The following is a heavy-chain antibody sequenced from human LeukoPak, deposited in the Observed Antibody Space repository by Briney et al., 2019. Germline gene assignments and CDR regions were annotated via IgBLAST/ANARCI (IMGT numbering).Heavy chain of an antibody. CDR1: AGSISSFY. J-gene: IGHJ2*01. V-gene: IGHV4-59*08. D-gene: IGHD1-14*01. Sequence: SETLSLTCTVSAGSISSFYWSWIRQPPGKGLEWIGFIYYSGSTRYNPSLKSRVTISVDTSRNQFSLKLSSVTAADTAVYYCARRGSGASLEYYFDLWGRGTLVTVSS. CDR2: IYYSGST. CDR3: ARRGSGASLEYYFDL.